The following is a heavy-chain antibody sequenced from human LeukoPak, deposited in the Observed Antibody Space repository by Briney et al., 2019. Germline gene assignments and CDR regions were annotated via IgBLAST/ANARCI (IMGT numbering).Heavy chain of an antibody. CDR2: IAGGGSST. CDR1: GFTVSFYA. Sequence: GGSLRLSCAASGFTVSFYAMSWVRQAPGKGLEWVSVIAGGGSSTYYADSVKGRFTISRDNSKNTLYLQMDSLRVEDTAVYYCVKDPDPRYCSSTSCSPIWGQGTMVTVSS. J-gene: IGHJ3*01. CDR3: VKDPDPRYCSSTSCSPI. D-gene: IGHD2-2*01. V-gene: IGHV3-23*01.